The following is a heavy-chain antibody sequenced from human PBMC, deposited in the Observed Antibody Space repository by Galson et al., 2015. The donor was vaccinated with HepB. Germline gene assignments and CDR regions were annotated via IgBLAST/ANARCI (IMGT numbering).Heavy chain of an antibody. CDR1: GDSVSSNSAA. D-gene: IGHD1-26*01. V-gene: IGHV6-1*01. Sequence: CAISGDSVSSNSAAWNWIRQSPSRGLEWLGRTYYRSKWYNDYAVSVKSRITISPDTSKNQFSLQLNSVTPEDTAVYYCAREGGSYYVGAFDIWGQGTMVTVSS. J-gene: IGHJ3*02. CDR2: TYYRSKWYN. CDR3: AREGGSYYVGAFDI.